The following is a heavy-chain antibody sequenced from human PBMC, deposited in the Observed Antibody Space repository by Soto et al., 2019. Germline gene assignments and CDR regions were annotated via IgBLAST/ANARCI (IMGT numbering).Heavy chain of an antibody. Sequence: ASVKVSCKAFGYTFTTYGINWVRQAPGQGLEWMGWVSPYNGDTTYTQKVQGRVTMTTDTSTRTAYLELRSLRSDDTAVYYCAREVGHMDVWGQGTTVTVSS. CDR2: VSPYNGDT. CDR1: GYTFTTYG. J-gene: IGHJ6*02. V-gene: IGHV1-18*04. D-gene: IGHD2-2*01. CDR3: AREVGHMDV.